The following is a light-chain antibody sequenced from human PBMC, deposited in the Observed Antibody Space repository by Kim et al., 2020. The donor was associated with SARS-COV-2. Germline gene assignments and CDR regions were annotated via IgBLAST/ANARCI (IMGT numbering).Light chain of an antibody. Sequence: DVVMTQSPLSLPVTLGQPASISCRSSQGLVHSDGDTYLNWFHQRPGQSPRRLIYKVSNRDSGAPDRFSGSGSGTDFTLKISRVEAEDVGVYYCMQGRHWPWTFGQGTKVDIK. CDR1: QGLVHSDGDTY. CDR2: KVS. CDR3: MQGRHWPWT. V-gene: IGKV2-30*02. J-gene: IGKJ1*01.